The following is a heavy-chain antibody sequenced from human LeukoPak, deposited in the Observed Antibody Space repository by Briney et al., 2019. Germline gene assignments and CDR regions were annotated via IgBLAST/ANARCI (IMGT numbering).Heavy chain of an antibody. D-gene: IGHD2-15*01. Sequence: DSVKVSCTASGYTFTSYYMHCVPQAPGQRLEWMGWLNPKRGGTNYAQKFQGRVTMTRDTSITTAYMEVSRLTSDDTPVYYCARDNGMGYSSVSGYFDYWGQGTLVTVSS. V-gene: IGHV1-2*02. CDR1: GYTFTSYY. J-gene: IGHJ4*02. CDR2: LNPKRGGT. CDR3: ARDNGMGYSSVSGYFDY.